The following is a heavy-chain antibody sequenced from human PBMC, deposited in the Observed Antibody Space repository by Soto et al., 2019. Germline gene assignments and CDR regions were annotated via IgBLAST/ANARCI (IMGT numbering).Heavy chain of an antibody. D-gene: IGHD3-3*01. Sequence: EASVKGSCKASGYAVTSFGISWVRQDPGQGLEWMGWISAYNGNANYAQKLQGRVTMTTDTSTSTAYMELRSLRSDDTAVYYCAREDTGIFGVTYYYYYGMDVWG. CDR1: GYAVTSFG. CDR3: AREDTGIFGVTYYYYYGMDV. CDR2: ISAYNGNA. J-gene: IGHJ6*02. V-gene: IGHV1-18*01.